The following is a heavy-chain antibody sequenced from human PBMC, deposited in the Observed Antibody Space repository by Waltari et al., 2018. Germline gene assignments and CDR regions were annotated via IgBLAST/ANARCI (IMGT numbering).Heavy chain of an antibody. CDR2: IYYSGST. J-gene: IGHJ6*03. CDR3: ARANYYYYYMDV. CDR1: GGSISSYY. V-gene: IGHV4-59*01. Sequence: QVQLQESGPGLVKPSETLSLTCTVSGGSISSYYWSWIRQPPGKGLEWIGYIYYSGSTNSNPALKSRVTISVDTSKNQFSLKLSSVTAADTAVYYCARANYYYYYMDVWGKGTTVTVSS.